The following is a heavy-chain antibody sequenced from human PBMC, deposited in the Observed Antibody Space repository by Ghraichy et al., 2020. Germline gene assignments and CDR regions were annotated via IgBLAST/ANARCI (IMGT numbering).Heavy chain of an antibody. J-gene: IGHJ2*01. CDR1: GYTFTGYY. D-gene: IGHD6-6*01. V-gene: IGHV1-2*04. Sequence: ASVKVSCKASGYTFTGYYIHWVRQAPGQGLEWMGWINPNSGGTNYAQKFQVWVTMTRDTSISTAYMELSRLRSDDTAVYYCARGSRGYGSSSWGYFDLWGRGTLVTVSS. CDR3: ARGSRGYGSSSWGYFDL. CDR2: INPNSGGT.